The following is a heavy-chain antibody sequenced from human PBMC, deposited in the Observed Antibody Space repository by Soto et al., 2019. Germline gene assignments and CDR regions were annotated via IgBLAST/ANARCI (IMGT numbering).Heavy chain of an antibody. Sequence: VSGETISNGGNTWAWLLQPTGKALEWIGPTYHSGNPYYNPSPKSRVIISVDRSKNQFSLKVRSVTAADTAVYYCARETYGYYVGYFDPWGQGIQVTVSS. V-gene: IGHV4-30-2*01. CDR1: GETISNGGNT. J-gene: IGHJ5*02. D-gene: IGHD3-3*01. CDR3: ARETYGYYVGYFDP. CDR2: TYHSGNP.